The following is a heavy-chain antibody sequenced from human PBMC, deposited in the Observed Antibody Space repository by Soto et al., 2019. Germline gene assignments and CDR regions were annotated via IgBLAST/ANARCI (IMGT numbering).Heavy chain of an antibody. D-gene: IGHD3-22*01. V-gene: IGHV3-48*01. CDR3: GRVNYYDTVGFDY. CDR1: GFTFTSYS. CDR2: ISSSSSAI. Sequence: EVQLVESGGGLVQPGGSLRLSCAASGFTFTSYSMNWVRQAPGKGLEWVSYISSSSSAIYYADSVKGRFTISRDNAKPSLCLLMNSLRAEDTDVYCCGRVNYYDTVGFDYWGQGTLVTFSS. J-gene: IGHJ4*02.